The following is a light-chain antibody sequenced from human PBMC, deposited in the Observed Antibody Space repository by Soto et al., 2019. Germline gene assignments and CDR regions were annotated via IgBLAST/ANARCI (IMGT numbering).Light chain of an antibody. J-gene: IGLJ1*01. CDR3: QSYDSSLGGSGV. Sequence: QSVLTQPPSVSGVPGQRVTISCTGSSSNIGANFDVHWCQQLPGTAPKLLIYGTNNRPSGVPDRFSGSRSGTSASLAITGLQAEDEADYYCQSYDSSLGGSGVFGTGTKLTVL. CDR2: GTN. CDR1: SSNIGANFD. V-gene: IGLV1-40*01.